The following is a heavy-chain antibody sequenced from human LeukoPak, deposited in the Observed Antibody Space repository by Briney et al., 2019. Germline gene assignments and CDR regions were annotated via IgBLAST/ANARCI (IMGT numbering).Heavy chain of an antibody. CDR2: IYYSGST. CDR1: GGSISSGGYY. V-gene: IGHV4-31*03. D-gene: IGHD3-10*01. J-gene: IGHJ5*02. Sequence: PSETLSLTCTVSGGSISSGGYYWSWIRQHPGKGLEWIGYIYYSGSTYYNPSLKSRVTISVDTSKNQFSLKLSSVTAADTAVYYCARSRGSGITMVRATWFDPWGQGTLVTVSS. CDR3: ARSRGSGITMVRATWFDP.